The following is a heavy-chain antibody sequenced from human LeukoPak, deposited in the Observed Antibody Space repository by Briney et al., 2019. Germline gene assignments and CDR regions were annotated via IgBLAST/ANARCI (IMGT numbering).Heavy chain of an antibody. CDR1: GFTFDDYA. CDR3: AEDLHSKGNYYYYGMDV. V-gene: IGHV3-9*01. J-gene: IGHJ6*02. Sequence: GGSLRLSCAASGFTFDDYAMHWVRQAPGKGLEWVSGISWNSGSIGYADSVKGRFTISRDNAKNSLYLQMNSLRAEDTALYYCAEDLHSKGNYYYYGMDVWGQGTTVTVSS. D-gene: IGHD2-21*01. CDR2: ISWNSGSI.